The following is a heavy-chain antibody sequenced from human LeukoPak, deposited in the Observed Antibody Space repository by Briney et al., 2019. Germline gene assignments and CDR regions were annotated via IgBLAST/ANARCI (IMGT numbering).Heavy chain of an antibody. CDR2: IYSGGST. Sequence: GGSLRLSCAASVFTVSSNYMSWVRQAPGKGLEWVSTIYSGGSTYYADSVKGRFTISRDNSKNTLYLQMNSLRAGDTAVYYCASHKAYRAFDVWGQGTMVIVSS. V-gene: IGHV3-66*02. CDR3: ASHKAYRAFDV. J-gene: IGHJ3*01. CDR1: VFTVSSNY. D-gene: IGHD3-16*01.